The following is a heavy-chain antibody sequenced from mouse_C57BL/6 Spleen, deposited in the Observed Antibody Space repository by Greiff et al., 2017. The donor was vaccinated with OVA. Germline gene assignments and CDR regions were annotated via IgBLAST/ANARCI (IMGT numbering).Heavy chain of an antibody. CDR3: ARHEIYYGSSYGWYFDV. J-gene: IGHJ1*03. D-gene: IGHD1-1*01. CDR2: FYPGSGSI. V-gene: IGHV1-62-2*01. Sequence: QVQLQQSGAELVKPGASVKLSCKASGYTFTEYTIHWVKQRSGQGLEWIGWFYPGSGSIKYNEKFKDKATLTADKSSSTVYMELSRLTSEDSAVYFCARHEIYYGSSYGWYFDVWGTGTTVTVSS. CDR1: GYTFTEYT.